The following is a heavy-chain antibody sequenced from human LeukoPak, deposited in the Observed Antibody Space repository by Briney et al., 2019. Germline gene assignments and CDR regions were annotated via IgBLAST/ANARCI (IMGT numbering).Heavy chain of an antibody. CDR1: GGSISSSSYY. V-gene: IGHV4-39*01. J-gene: IGHJ4*02. Sequence: SETLSLTCTVSGGSISSSSYYWGWIRQPPGKGLEWIGTIYYSGSTYHNPSLKSRVTISVDTSKNQFSLKLNSVTAADTAAYYCARSGESVAARPDHWGQGTLVTVSS. CDR3: ARSGESVAARPDH. CDR2: IYYSGST. D-gene: IGHD6-6*01.